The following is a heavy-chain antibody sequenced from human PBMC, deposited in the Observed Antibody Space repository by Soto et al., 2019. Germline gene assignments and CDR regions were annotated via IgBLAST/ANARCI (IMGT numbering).Heavy chain of an antibody. J-gene: IGHJ4*02. CDR1: GGSISSYY. CDR2: IYYSGST. Sequence: SETLSLTCTVSGGSISSYYWSWIRQPPGKGLEWIGYIYYSGSTNYNPSLKSRVTISVDTSKNQFSLKLSSVTAADTAVYYCARDGPRNYDILTGYSPGGFDYWGQGTLVTVSS. CDR3: ARDGPRNYDILTGYSPGGFDY. D-gene: IGHD3-9*01. V-gene: IGHV4-59*01.